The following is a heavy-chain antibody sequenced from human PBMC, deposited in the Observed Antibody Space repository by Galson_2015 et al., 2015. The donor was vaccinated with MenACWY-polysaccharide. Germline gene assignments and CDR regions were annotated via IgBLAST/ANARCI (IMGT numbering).Heavy chain of an antibody. Sequence: TLSLTCTVSGDSISSDSYYWSWNRQPAGQGLEWIGRIYTSGSTKYNPSLKSRVTMSVDTSKSQFSLKLSSVTAADTAVYYCARGGGGLGSYYNVFWGQGTLVTVSS. D-gene: IGHD3-10*01. CDR3: ARGGGGLGSYYNVF. CDR1: GDSISSDSYY. J-gene: IGHJ4*02. CDR2: IYTSGST. V-gene: IGHV4-61*02.